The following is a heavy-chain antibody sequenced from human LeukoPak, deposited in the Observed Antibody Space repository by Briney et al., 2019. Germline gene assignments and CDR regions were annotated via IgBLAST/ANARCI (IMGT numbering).Heavy chain of an antibody. J-gene: IGHJ4*02. CDR3: ARVQGCSGGTCYFHY. D-gene: IGHD2-15*01. V-gene: IGHV3-74*01. CDR2: INSDGSST. CDR1: GFTFINYW. Sequence: GGSLRLSCAASGFTFINYWMVGVRQAPGKGLLWVSRINSDGSSTTYADSVKGRFTISRDNAKNTVYLQMNSLRAEDTAVYYCARVQGCSGGTCYFHYWGQGTLVTVSS.